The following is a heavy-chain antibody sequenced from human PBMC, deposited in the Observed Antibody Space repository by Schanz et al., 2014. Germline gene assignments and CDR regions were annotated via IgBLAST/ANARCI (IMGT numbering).Heavy chain of an antibody. CDR1: GGSISSGSYY. Sequence: QVQLQESGPGLVKPSQTLSLTCSVSGGSISSGSYYWNWIRQPPGKRLEWIGEISHSGDTNFNPSLKSRVTISVDTSKSQFSLRMNSLTAADTAIYYCARMYINLSQLSAFHYCDNWGPGTLVTVSS. V-gene: IGHV4-61*01. CDR2: ISHSGDT. D-gene: IGHD1-1*01. CDR3: ARMYINLSQLSAFHYCDN. J-gene: IGHJ4*02.